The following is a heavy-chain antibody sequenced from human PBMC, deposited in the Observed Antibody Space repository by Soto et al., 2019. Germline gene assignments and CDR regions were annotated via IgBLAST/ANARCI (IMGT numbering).Heavy chain of an antibody. CDR2: SSTYSGDT. D-gene: IGHD5-12*01. CDR3: ARHHGPTTSENWFAP. J-gene: IGHJ5*02. Sequence: QVHLVQSGVEVKTPGASVKVSCQASGYTFFTYDISWGRQAPGQGLEWMGWSSTYSGDTKYAQKFQGRVTMTTDPSTTTAYLELRSLRSDDTAVYYCARHHGPTTSENWFAPWGQGTLVNVSS. CDR1: GYTFFTYD. V-gene: IGHV1-18*01.